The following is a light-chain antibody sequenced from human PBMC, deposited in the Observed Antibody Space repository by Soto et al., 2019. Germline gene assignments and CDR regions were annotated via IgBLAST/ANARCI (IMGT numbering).Light chain of an antibody. CDR3: SSYTSSSTVV. Sequence: QSVLTQPASVSGSPGQSITISCTGTSSDVGGYNYVSWYQQHPGKAPKLMIYEVSNRPSGVSNRFSVSKSGNTASLTISGLQAADEADYYCSSYTSSSTVVFGGGTKLTVL. V-gene: IGLV2-14*01. CDR2: EVS. J-gene: IGLJ2*01. CDR1: SSDVGGYNY.